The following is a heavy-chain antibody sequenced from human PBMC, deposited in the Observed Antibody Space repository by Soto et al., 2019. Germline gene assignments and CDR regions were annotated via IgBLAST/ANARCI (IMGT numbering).Heavy chain of an antibody. CDR2: IYYSGST. J-gene: IGHJ4*02. D-gene: IGHD3-3*01. Sequence: SETLSLTCTVSGGSISSGGYYWSWIRQPPGKGLEWIGSIYYSGSTYYNPSLKSRVTISVDTSKNQFSLKLSSVTAADTAVYYCARRSVFRGRNFDYWGQGTLVTVSS. CDR1: GGSISSGGYY. V-gene: IGHV4-39*01. CDR3: ARRSVFRGRNFDY.